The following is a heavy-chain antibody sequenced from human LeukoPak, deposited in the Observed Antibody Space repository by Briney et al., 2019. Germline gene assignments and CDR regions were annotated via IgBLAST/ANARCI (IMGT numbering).Heavy chain of an antibody. J-gene: IGHJ2*01. Sequence: GGSLRLSCAASGFTFSTYWIHWVRQAPGKGLVWVSRITSDGSGTIYADSVKGRFTISRDNAKNTLYLQMNSLRGEDTAVYYCASPFRIVVDVWGRGTLVTVSS. V-gene: IGHV3-74*01. D-gene: IGHD1-26*01. CDR3: ASPFRIVVDV. CDR1: GFTFSTYW. CDR2: ITSDGSGT.